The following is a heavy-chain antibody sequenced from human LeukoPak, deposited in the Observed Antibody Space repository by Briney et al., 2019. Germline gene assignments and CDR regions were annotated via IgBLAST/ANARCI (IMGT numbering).Heavy chain of an antibody. D-gene: IGHD6-13*01. V-gene: IGHV3-7*01. J-gene: IGHJ4*02. CDR3: ARGSYRAAAGSHFDL. Sequence: GGSLRLSCAASGFTFRIYWMSWLRQVPGKGLEWVANIKQDGSETYYVDSVKGRFTVSRDNAKNSLYLQMNSLRAEDTAVYYCARGSYRAAAGSHFDLWGQGTLVTVSS. CDR2: IKQDGSET. CDR1: GFTFRIYW.